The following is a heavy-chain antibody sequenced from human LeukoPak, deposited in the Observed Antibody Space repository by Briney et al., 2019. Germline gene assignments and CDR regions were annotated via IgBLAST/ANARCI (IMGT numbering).Heavy chain of an antibody. CDR1: GFTFDDYA. J-gene: IGHJ4*02. CDR2: ISWNSGSI. D-gene: IGHD3-22*01. CDR3: AKDGTRYDSSGYYSHLDY. V-gene: IGHV3-9*03. Sequence: GGSLRLSCAASGFTFDDYAIHWVRQAPGKGLELVSGISWNSGSIGYADSVKGRFTICRDNAKNDLYLQMNSLRAEDMALYYCAKDGTRYDSSGYYSHLDYWGQGRLVTVSS.